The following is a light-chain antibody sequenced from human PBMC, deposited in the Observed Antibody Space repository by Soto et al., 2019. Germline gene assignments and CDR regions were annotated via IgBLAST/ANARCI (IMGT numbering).Light chain of an antibody. Sequence: ENVLTQSPGTLSLSPGERATLSCRASQSISSSYLAWYQQKPGQTPRLLIYHASNRAPGIPDRFSGSGSGTDFTLTISRLEPEDLAVYYCQQYGDSLLTFGGGTKVEIK. J-gene: IGKJ4*01. CDR1: QSISSSY. CDR3: QQYGDSLLT. V-gene: IGKV3-20*01. CDR2: HAS.